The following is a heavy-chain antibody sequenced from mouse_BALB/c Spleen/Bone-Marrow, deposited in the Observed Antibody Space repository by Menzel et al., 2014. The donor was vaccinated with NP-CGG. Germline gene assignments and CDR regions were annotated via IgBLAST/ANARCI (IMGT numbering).Heavy chain of an antibody. D-gene: IGHD1-2*01. J-gene: IGHJ3*01. CDR1: GYTFTSYW. CDR3: ARVYYGYFFAY. Sequence: QVQLQRSGAELAKPGASVKMSCKASGYTFTSYWMHWVKQRPGQGLEWIGYINPSTGYTDYNQKFKDKATLTADKSSSTAYMQLSSLTSEDSAVYYCARVYYGYFFAYWGQGTLVTVSA. CDR2: INPSTGYT. V-gene: IGHV1-7*01.